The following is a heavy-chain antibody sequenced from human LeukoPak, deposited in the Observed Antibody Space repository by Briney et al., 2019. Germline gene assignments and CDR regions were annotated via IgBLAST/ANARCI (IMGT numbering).Heavy chain of an antibody. D-gene: IGHD3-22*01. J-gene: IGHJ4*02. CDR2: INYSGST. CDR3: ARHALPYYYDTYFDY. CDR1: SGSISTYY. V-gene: IGHV4-59*08. Sequence: SETLSLTCTVSSGSISTYYWSWIRQPPGKGLEWIGYINYSGSTDYNPSLKSRVTISVDTSKNQFSLKLSSVTAADTAVYYCARHALPYYYDTYFDYWGQGTLVTVSS.